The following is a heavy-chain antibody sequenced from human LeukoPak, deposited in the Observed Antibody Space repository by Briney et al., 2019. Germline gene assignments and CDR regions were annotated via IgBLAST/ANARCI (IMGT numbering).Heavy chain of an antibody. J-gene: IGHJ5*02. Sequence: GGSLRLSCAASGFTFSSYWMSWVRHAPGKGLEWVANIKQDGSEKYYVDSVKGRFTISRDNAKNSLYLQMNSLRAEDTAVYYCAREGVYRAFDPWGQGTLVTVSS. V-gene: IGHV3-7*01. D-gene: IGHD5/OR15-5a*01. CDR3: AREGVYRAFDP. CDR1: GFTFSSYW. CDR2: IKQDGSEK.